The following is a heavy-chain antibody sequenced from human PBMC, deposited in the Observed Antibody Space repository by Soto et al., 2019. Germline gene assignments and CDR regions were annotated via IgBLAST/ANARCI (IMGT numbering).Heavy chain of an antibody. CDR1: GGSVSSGNYY. CDR3: ARAIHDYDSSGYLSFDY. V-gene: IGHV4-61*01. J-gene: IGHJ4*02. Sequence: SETLSLTCAVSGGSVSSGNYYWSWLRQPPGKGLEWIGYVYYTGSTNYNPSLKSRVTISVDMSKNQFSLRLSSVTAADTAVYFCARAIHDYDSSGYLSFDYWGQGTLVTVSS. CDR2: VYYTGST. D-gene: IGHD3-22*01.